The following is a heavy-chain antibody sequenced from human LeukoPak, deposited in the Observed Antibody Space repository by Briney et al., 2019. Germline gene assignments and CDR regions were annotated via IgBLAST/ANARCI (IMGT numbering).Heavy chain of an antibody. CDR3: ARAVPAAILHYGMDV. D-gene: IGHD2-2*01. J-gene: IGHJ6*02. CDR1: GGSISSYY. Sequence: PSETLSLTCTVSGGSISSYYWSWIRQPPGKGLEWIGYIYYSGSTNYNPSLKSRVTISVDTSKNQFSLKLSSVTAADTAVYYCARAVPAAILHYGMDVWGQGTTVIVSS. V-gene: IGHV4-59*01. CDR2: IYYSGST.